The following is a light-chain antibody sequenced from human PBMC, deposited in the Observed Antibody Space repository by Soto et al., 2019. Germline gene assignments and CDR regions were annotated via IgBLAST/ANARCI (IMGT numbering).Light chain of an antibody. CDR1: SSDVGGYNY. CDR3: SSFAGNNNRGV. CDR2: EVS. J-gene: IGLJ1*01. Sequence: QSALTQPPSASASPGQSVTISCTGTSSDVGGYNYVSWYQQRPGKAPKLMIYEVSQRPSGVPDRFSGSKSGNTATLTVSGLQAEDEADYYCSSFAGNNNRGVFGSGTKATVL. V-gene: IGLV2-8*01.